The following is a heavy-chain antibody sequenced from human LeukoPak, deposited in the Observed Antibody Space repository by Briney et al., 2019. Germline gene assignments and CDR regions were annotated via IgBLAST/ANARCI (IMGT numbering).Heavy chain of an antibody. V-gene: IGHV4-59*11. J-gene: IGHJ5*02. D-gene: IGHD6-13*01. CDR1: GGSISSHY. CDR3: ARVERGSSWYRFDP. Sequence: SETLSLTCTVSGGSISSHYWSWIRQPPGKGLEWIGYIYYSGSTNYNPSLKSRVTISVDTSKNQFSLKLSSVTAAATAVYYCARVERGSSWYRFDPWGQGTLVTVSS. CDR2: IYYSGST.